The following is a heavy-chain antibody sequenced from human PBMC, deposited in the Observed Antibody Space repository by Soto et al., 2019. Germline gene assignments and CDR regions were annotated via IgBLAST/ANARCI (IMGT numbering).Heavy chain of an antibody. CDR2: FDPEDGET. J-gene: IGHJ6*03. CDR1: GYTLTELS. CDR3: ATAFRSGYYYYYYMGV. Sequence: ASVKVSCKVSGYTLTELSMHWVRQAPGKGLEWMGGFDPEDGETIYAQKFQGRVTMTEDTSTDTAYMELSSLRSEDTAVFYCATAFRSGYYYYYYMGVWGKGTTVTVSS. D-gene: IGHD3-10*01. V-gene: IGHV1-24*01.